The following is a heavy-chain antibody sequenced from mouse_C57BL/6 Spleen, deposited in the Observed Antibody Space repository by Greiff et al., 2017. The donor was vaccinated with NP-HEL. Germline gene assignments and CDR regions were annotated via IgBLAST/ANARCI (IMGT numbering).Heavy chain of an antibody. Sequence: EVQLVESGGGLVKPGGSLKLSCAASGFTFSSYAMSWVRQTPEKRLEWVATIRDGGSYTYYPANVKGRFTISRDNAKNNLYLQMSHLKSEDTAMYDCARAGGYDSYYFDYWGQGTTLTVSS. CDR3: ARAGGYDSYYFDY. V-gene: IGHV5-4*01. D-gene: IGHD2-2*01. CDR1: GFTFSSYA. J-gene: IGHJ2*01. CDR2: IRDGGSYT.